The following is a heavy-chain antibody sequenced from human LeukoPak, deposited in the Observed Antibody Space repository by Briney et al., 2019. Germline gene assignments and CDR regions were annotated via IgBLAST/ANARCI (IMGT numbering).Heavy chain of an antibody. CDR2: IYPGDSDT. V-gene: IGHV5-51*01. Sequence: GESLKISCKGSGYSFTTYWIGWVRQMPGKGLEWMGIIYPGDSDTTYSPSFQGQVTISADKSISTAYLQWSSLKASDSAMYYCGRIPAAGSLKGSFDIWGQGTLVTVSS. CDR1: GYSFTTYW. CDR3: GRIPAAGSLKGSFDI. D-gene: IGHD6-13*01. J-gene: IGHJ4*02.